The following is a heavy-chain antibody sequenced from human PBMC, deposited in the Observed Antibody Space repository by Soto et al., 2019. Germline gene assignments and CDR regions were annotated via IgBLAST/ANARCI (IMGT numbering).Heavy chain of an antibody. CDR2: ISSSSSYT. CDR1: GFTFSDYY. D-gene: IGHD2-15*01. V-gene: IGHV3-11*06. J-gene: IGHJ5*02. Sequence: PGGSLRLSCAASGFTFSDYYMSWIRQAPGKGLEWVSYISSSSSYTNYADSVKGRFTISRDNAKNSLYLQMNSLRAEDTAVYYCARELGYCSGGSCGPGWFDPWGQGTLVTV. CDR3: ARELGYCSGGSCGPGWFDP.